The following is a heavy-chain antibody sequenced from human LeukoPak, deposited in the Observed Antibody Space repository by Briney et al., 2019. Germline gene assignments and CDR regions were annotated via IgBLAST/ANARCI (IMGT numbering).Heavy chain of an antibody. CDR2: IFSGGST. CDR3: AREQRVVSSSGAFDI. D-gene: IGHD6-6*01. V-gene: IGHV3-66*02. J-gene: IGHJ3*02. Sequence: PGGSLRLSCAASGFTFSSYSMNWVRQAPGKGLEWVSVIFSGGSTYYADSVKGRFTISRDNSKNTLYLQMNSLRAEDTAVYYCAREQRVVSSSGAFDIWGQGTMVTVSS. CDR1: GFTFSSYS.